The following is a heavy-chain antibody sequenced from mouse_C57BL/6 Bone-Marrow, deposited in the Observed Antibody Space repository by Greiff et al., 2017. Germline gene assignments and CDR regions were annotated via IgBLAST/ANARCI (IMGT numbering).Heavy chain of an antibody. V-gene: IGHV10-1*01. Sequence: EVQLVESGGGLVQPKGSLKLSCAASGFSFNTYAMNWVRQAPGQGLEWVARIRSKSNNYATYYADSVKDRFTISRDDSESMLYLQMNNLKTEDTAMYYCVRGGYDGHYAMDYWGQGTSVTVSS. CDR2: IRSKSNNYAT. CDR1: GFSFNTYA. CDR3: VRGGYDGHYAMDY. D-gene: IGHD2-2*01. J-gene: IGHJ4*01.